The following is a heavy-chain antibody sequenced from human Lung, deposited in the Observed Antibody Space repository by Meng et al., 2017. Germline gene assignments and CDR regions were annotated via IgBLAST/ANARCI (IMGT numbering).Heavy chain of an antibody. CDR2: LGAHDGDT. V-gene: IGHV1-18*01. CDR3: ARGTPGRSYSDY. CDR1: DYTFTGYG. D-gene: IGHD3-10*01. Sequence: VQPVQSGSDVKKSGAVVKVSCLASDYTFTGYGISWVRQAPGQGLEWMAWLGAHDGDTSHAPKFQGRVTVSADRPTATAYMELRSLRSDDTAVYYCARGTPGRSYSDYWGQGTLVTVSS. J-gene: IGHJ4*02.